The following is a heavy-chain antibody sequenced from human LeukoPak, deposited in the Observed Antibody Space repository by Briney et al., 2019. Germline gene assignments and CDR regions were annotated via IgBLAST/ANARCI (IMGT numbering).Heavy chain of an antibody. CDR2: IWYDGSNK. Sequence: GGSLRLSCAASGFTFSSYGMHWVRQAPGKGLEWVAVIWYDGSNKYYADSVKGRFTISRDNSKNTLYLQMNILRAEDTAVYYCAKAGIPVAGYFDYWGQGTLVTVSS. V-gene: IGHV3-33*06. CDR1: GFTFSSYG. J-gene: IGHJ4*02. CDR3: AKAGIPVAGYFDY. D-gene: IGHD6-19*01.